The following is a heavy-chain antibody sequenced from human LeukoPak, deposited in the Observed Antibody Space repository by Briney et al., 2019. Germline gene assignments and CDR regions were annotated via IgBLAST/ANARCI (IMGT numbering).Heavy chain of an antibody. CDR1: GGSISSGGYY. V-gene: IGHV4-34*01. J-gene: IGHJ5*02. CDR3: ARGPLRSGYYRPNWFDP. CDR2: INHSGST. D-gene: IGHD3-3*01. Sequence: SETLSLTCAVSGGSISSGGYYWSWIRQPPGKGLEWIGEINHSGSTNYNPSLKSRVTISVDTSKNQFSLKLSSVTAADTAVYYCARGPLRSGYYRPNWFDPWGREPWSPSPQ.